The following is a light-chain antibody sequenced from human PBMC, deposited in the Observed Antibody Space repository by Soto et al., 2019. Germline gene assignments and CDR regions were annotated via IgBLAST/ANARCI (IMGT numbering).Light chain of an antibody. CDR3: CSYAGSYTWV. CDR1: SSDVGGYNY. J-gene: IGLJ1*01. CDR2: DVS. Sequence: QSALTQPRSVSGSPGQSVTISYTGTSSDVGGYNYVSWYRQHPGKAPKLKIYDVSKRPSGVPDRFSGSKSGNTASLTISGLQAEDEADYYCCSYAGSYTWVFVTGTKVTVL. V-gene: IGLV2-11*01.